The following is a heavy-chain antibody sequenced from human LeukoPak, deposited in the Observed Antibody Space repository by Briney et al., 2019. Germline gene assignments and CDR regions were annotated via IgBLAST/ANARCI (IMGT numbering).Heavy chain of an antibody. J-gene: IGHJ4*02. CDR2: ISYDGSNK. V-gene: IGHV3-30*18. D-gene: IGHD3-10*01. Sequence: GGSLRLSCAASGFTFSSYGMHWVRQAPGKGLEWVAVISYDGSNKYYADSVKGRFTISRDNSKNTLYLQMNSLRAEDTAVYYCAKDRWFGTFDYWGQGTLVTVSS. CDR3: AKDRWFGTFDY. CDR1: GFTFSSYG.